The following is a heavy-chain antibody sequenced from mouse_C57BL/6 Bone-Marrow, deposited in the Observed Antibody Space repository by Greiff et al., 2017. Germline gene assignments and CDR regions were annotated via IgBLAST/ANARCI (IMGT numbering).Heavy chain of an antibody. Sequence: EVQLQQSGPELVKPGASVKISCKASGYTFTDYYMNWVKQSHGKSLEWIGDINPNNGGTSYNQKFKGKATLTVDKSSSTAYMELRSLTSEDSAVYYCARRPLITTVVDYWGQGTTLTVSS. CDR2: INPNNGGT. D-gene: IGHD1-1*01. CDR1: GYTFTDYY. V-gene: IGHV1-26*01. CDR3: ARRPLITTVVDY. J-gene: IGHJ2*01.